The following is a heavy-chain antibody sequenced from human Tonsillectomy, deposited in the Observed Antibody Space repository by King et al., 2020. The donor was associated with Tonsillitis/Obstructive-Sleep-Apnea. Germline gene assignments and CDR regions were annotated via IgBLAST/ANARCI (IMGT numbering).Heavy chain of an antibody. CDR3: TTTVTYDLFDC. D-gene: IGHD4-17*01. J-gene: IGHJ4*02. CDR2: IRDKVIVYAT. Sequence: EVQLVESGGALVRLGGSLNFSVEAPGLPFVALLIPGFRRPPGKGRNGFAGIRDKVIVYATTYTASVNGRFTISRDDSKNTAYLQMNSLKSEDTAMYYCTTTVTYDLFDCWGQGTLVSVSS. CDR1: GLPFVALL. V-gene: IGHV3-73*01.